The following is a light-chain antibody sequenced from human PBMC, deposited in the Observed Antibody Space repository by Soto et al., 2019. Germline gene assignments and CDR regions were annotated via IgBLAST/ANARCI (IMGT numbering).Light chain of an antibody. CDR2: WAS. CDR3: QQYYSTPYT. CDR1: QSVLYSSNNKNY. J-gene: IGKJ2*01. V-gene: IGKV4-1*01. Sequence: DIVMTQSPDSLAVSLGERATINCKSSQSVLYSSNNKNYLAWYQQKPGQPPTLLIYWASTRESGVPDRFSGCGSGTDFTLTICSLQAVDVAVYYCQQYYSTPYTFGQGTKLEIK.